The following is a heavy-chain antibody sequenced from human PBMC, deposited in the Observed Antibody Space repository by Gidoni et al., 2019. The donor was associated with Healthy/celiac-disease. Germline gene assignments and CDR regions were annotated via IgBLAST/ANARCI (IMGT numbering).Heavy chain of an antibody. J-gene: IGHJ4*02. CDR3: ARDEWWDLTTVTTPLLVY. V-gene: IGHV3-30-3*01. CDR2: ISYDGSKK. Sequence: QVQLVESGGGVVQPGRSLRLSCAASGFTFSSYAMHWVRQAPGKGLEWVAVISYDGSKKYYAYSVKGRFTISRDNSKNTLYLQMNSLRAEDTAVYYCARDEWWDLTTVTTPLLVYWGQGTLVTVSS. D-gene: IGHD4-4*01. CDR1: GFTFSSYA.